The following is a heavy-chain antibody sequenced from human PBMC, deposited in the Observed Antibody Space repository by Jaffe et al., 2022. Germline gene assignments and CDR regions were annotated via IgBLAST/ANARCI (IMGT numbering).Heavy chain of an antibody. V-gene: IGHV4-39*01. Sequence: QLQLQESGPGLVRPSETLSLTCTVSGGSISSNTHYWGWIRQPPGKGLEWVASIYYSGSSYYSPSLESRLTISVDTSKNQFSLKLTSVTAADTAVYYCGRQGYCSGGTCRSWFDPWGQGTLVTVSS. J-gene: IGHJ5*02. CDR1: GGSISSNTHY. CDR3: GRQGYCSGGTCRSWFDP. CDR2: IYYSGSS. D-gene: IGHD2-15*01.